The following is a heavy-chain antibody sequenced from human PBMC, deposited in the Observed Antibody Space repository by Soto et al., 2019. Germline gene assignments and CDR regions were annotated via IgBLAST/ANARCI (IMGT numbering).Heavy chain of an antibody. CDR1: GFTFGDYA. CDR2: IRSKAYGGTT. D-gene: IGHD3-3*01. CDR3: TRIETTFWSRKYNWFDP. Sequence: GGSLRLSCTASGFTFGDYAMSWFRQAPGKGLEWVGFIRSKAYGGTTEYAASVKGRFTISRDDSKSIAYLQMNSLKTEDAAVYYCTRIETTFWSRKYNWFDPWGQGTLVTVSS. J-gene: IGHJ5*02. V-gene: IGHV3-49*03.